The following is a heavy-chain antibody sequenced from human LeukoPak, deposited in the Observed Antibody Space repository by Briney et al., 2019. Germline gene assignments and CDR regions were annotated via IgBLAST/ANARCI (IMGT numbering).Heavy chain of an antibody. CDR3: AKRQGSSASCYDY. D-gene: IGHD2-2*01. J-gene: IGHJ4*02. Sequence: GGSLRLSCAASGFTFSNAYMNWVRQAPGKGLEWVSYISSSSSTIYYADSVKGRFTISKDNAKNSLYLQMNNLRAEDTAIYYCAKRQGSSASCYDYWGQGTLVTVSS. V-gene: IGHV3-48*03. CDR2: ISSSSSTI. CDR1: GFTFSNAY.